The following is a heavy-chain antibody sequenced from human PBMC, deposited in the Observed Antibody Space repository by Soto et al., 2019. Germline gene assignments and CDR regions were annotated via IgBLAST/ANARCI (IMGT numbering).Heavy chain of an antibody. CDR3: ARESGSPDRYYYYYGMDV. CDR2: MYSGGAK. CDR1: GFTVSSNY. V-gene: IGHV3-53*01. Sequence: GGSLRLSCVASGFTVSSNYMSWVRQAPGKGLEWVSIMYSGGAKNYADSVKGRLTISRDNTKNILNLLMSSLRTENTAVYYCARESGSPDRYYYYYGMDVWGQGTTVTVSS. D-gene: IGHD3-16*01. J-gene: IGHJ6*02.